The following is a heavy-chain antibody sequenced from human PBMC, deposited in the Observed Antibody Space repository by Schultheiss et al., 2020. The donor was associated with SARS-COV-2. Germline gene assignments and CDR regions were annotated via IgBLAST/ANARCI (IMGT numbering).Heavy chain of an antibody. CDR1: GFTVSSNY. CDR3: AKMRGYHDLLTGLDY. Sequence: GGSLRLSCAASGFTVSSNYMSWVRQAPGKGLEWVSVISGSGGKSYYADSVKGRFTISRDNSKNTLYVQMNSLRAADTAVYYCAKMRGYHDLLTGLDYWGLGTPVTVSS. D-gene: IGHD3-9*01. CDR2: ISGSGGKS. J-gene: IGHJ4*02. V-gene: IGHV3-23*01.